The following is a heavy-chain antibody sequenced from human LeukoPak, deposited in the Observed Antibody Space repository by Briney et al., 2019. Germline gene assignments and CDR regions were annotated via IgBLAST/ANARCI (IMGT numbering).Heavy chain of an antibody. CDR3: ARVREMATISVYYFDY. V-gene: IGHV4-59*12. D-gene: IGHD5-12*01. CDR2: IYYSGST. Sequence: SETLSLTCTVSGGSISSYYWSWIRQSPGKGLEWIGYIYYSGSTNYNPSLKSRVTMSVDTSKNQFSLKLSSVTVADTAVYYCARVREMATISVYYFDYWGQGTLVTVSS. J-gene: IGHJ4*02. CDR1: GGSISSYY.